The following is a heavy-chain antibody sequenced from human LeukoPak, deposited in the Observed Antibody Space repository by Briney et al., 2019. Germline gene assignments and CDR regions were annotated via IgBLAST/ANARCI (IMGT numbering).Heavy chain of an antibody. J-gene: IGHJ2*01. Sequence: SETLSLTCAVYGGSFSGYYWSWIRQPPGKGLEWIGEINHSGSNNYNPSLKSRVTISVDTSKNQFSLKLSSVTAADTAVYYCARGRAGRRPPWYFDLWGRGTLVTVSS. V-gene: IGHV4-34*01. CDR1: GGSFSGYY. CDR2: INHSGSN. CDR3: ARGRAGRRPPWYFDL. D-gene: IGHD6-19*01.